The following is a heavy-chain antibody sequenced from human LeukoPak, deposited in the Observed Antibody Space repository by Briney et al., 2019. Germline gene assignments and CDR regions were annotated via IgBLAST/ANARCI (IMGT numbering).Heavy chain of an antibody. CDR3: ARLVGGTHYFDY. J-gene: IGHJ4*02. V-gene: IGHV3-74*01. CDR1: GLTFSSHW. CDR2: ITNDGSST. Sequence: HPGGSLRLSCAASGLTFSSHWMHWVRQAPGKGLVWVSRITNDGSSTTYADSVKGRFTISRDNAKNMLYLQMNSLRAEDTAVYHCARLVGGTHYFDYWGQGTLVTVSS. D-gene: IGHD1-26*01.